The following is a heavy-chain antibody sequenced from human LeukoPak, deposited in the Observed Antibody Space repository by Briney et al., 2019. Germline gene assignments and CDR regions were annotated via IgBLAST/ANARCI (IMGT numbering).Heavy chain of an antibody. D-gene: IGHD3-22*01. CDR1: GFTVSSNY. CDR3: ARITYDSSGHNWFDP. Sequence: GGSLRLSCAASGFTVSSNYMSWVRQAPGKGLEWVSVIYSGGSTYYADSVKGRFTISRDKSKNTLYLQMNSLRAEDTALYYCARITYDSSGHNWFDPWGQGTLVTVSS. V-gene: IGHV3-66*01. J-gene: IGHJ5*02. CDR2: IYSGGST.